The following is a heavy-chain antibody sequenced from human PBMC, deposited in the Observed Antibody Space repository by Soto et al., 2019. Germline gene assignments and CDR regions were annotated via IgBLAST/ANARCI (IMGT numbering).Heavy chain of an antibody. V-gene: IGHV3-64D*06. CDR2: IRGNGDPP. Sequence: GGSLRLSCAASGFTFSSYSMHWVRQAPGKGLEYVSGIRGNGDPPFYADSVKGRFTISRDNSKNTLYLQMSSLSADDTAVYYCVKSRGGNNFDFFDWGQGALVTVSS. CDR3: VKSRGGNNFDFFD. J-gene: IGHJ4*02. D-gene: IGHD5-12*01. CDR1: GFTFSSYS.